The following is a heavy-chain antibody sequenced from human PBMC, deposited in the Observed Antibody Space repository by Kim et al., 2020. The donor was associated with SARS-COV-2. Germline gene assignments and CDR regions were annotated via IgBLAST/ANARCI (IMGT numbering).Heavy chain of an antibody. D-gene: IGHD5-12*01. CDR3: VTGGYFFDY. CDR1: GFTFSNYW. J-gene: IGHJ4*02. CDR2: IKQDGNER. Sequence: GGSLRLSCAASGFTFSNYWVSWVRPAPGKGLEWVANIKQDGNERHYVDSVEGRFTISRDNSKNSLFLQMNSLRADDTAVYYCVTGGYFFDYWGQGTLVTV. V-gene: IGHV3-7*01.